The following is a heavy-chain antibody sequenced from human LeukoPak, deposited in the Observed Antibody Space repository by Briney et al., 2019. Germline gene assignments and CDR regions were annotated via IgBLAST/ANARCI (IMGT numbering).Heavy chain of an antibody. V-gene: IGHV4-59*08. J-gene: IGHJ4*02. CDR2: INYSGNT. CDR1: GGSISSYY. D-gene: IGHD5-24*01. CDR3: ARLRDGYNNLSPFDY. Sequence: SETLSLTCTVSGGSISSYYWSWIRQPPGKGLEWIGYINYSGNTNYNPSLKSRVTMFVDTSKNQFSLKLISVTAADTAVYYCARLRDGYNNLSPFDYWGQGTLVTVSS.